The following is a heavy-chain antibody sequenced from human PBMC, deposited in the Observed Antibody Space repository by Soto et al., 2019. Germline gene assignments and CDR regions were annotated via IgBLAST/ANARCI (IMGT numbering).Heavy chain of an antibody. Sequence: GASVKVSCKASGYTFTSYGISWVRQAPGQGLDWMGWISAYNGNTNYAQKLQGRVTMTTDTSTSTAYMELRSLRSDDTAVYYCARDLSRYCSSTSCFNLFDPWGQGTLVTVSS. V-gene: IGHV1-18*01. J-gene: IGHJ5*02. CDR3: ARDLSRYCSSTSCFNLFDP. CDR1: GYTFTSYG. CDR2: ISAYNGNT. D-gene: IGHD2-2*01.